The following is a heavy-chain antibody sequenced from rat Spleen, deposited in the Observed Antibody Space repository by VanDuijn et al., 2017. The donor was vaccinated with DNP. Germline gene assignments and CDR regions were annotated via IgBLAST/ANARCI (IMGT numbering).Heavy chain of an antibody. J-gene: IGHJ3*01. CDR3: ASGFGWFAY. Sequence: EVQLVESGGGLVRPGRSLKLSCVVSGFTFNKDWMTWVRQVPGKGLEWIASITTGGEITYYPDSVKGRFTISRDHATNTLYLRLNSLRSEDTAIYYCASGFGWFAYWGQGTLVTVSS. V-gene: IGHV5-31*01. CDR1: GFTFNKDW. D-gene: IGHD4-1*01. CDR2: ITTGGEIT.